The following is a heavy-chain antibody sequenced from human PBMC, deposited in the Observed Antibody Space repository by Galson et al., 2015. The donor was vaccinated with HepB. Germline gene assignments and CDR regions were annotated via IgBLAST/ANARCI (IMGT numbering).Heavy chain of an antibody. CDR1: GFTFSSYA. CDR2: ISYDGSNK. D-gene: IGHD6-19*01. Sequence: SLRLSCAVSGFTFSSYAMHWVRQAPGKGLEWVAVISYDGSNKYYADSVKGRFTISRDNSKNTLYLQMNSLRAEDTAVYYCAREQPGYSSGWWGGYYYYYGMDVWGQGTTVTVSS. V-gene: IGHV3-30-3*01. CDR3: AREQPGYSSGWWGGYYYYYGMDV. J-gene: IGHJ6*02.